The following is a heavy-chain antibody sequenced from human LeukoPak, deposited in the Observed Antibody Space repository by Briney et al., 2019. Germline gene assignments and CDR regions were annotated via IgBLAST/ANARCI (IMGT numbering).Heavy chain of an antibody. D-gene: IGHD1-14*01. CDR2: IDWDDDK. CDR3: ARNLGMIDY. Sequence: GPTLVNPTQTLTLTPTFSGFSLSTSGMCVSWIPQPPGKALEGHARIDWDDDKSYNTTLKTRLTISKDTSKNLVGLTMANMDPVDRATYYCARNLGMIDYWGQGTLVTVSS. CDR1: GFSLSTSGMC. V-gene: IGHV2-70*11. J-gene: IGHJ4*02.